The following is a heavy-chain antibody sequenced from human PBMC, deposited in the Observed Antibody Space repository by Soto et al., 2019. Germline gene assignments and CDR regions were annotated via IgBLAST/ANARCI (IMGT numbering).Heavy chain of an antibody. CDR1: GFTFSSYW. CDR3: ARVPLSDFWSGYYTGFDY. D-gene: IGHD3-3*01. V-gene: IGHV3-74*01. Sequence: GGSLRLSCAASGFTFSSYWMHWVRQAPGKGLVWVSRINSDGSSTSYADSVKGRFTISRDNAKNTLYLQMISLRAEDTAVYYCARVPLSDFWSGYYTGFDYWGQGTLVTVSS. CDR2: INSDGSST. J-gene: IGHJ4*02.